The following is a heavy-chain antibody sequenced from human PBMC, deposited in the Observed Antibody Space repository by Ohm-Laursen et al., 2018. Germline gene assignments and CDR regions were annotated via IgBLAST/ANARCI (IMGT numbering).Heavy chain of an antibody. Sequence: SLRLSCTASGFTFSSYGMHWVRQAPGKGLEWVAVIWYDGSNKYYADSVKGRFTISRDNSKNTLYLQMNSLRAEDTAVYYCARDRAGYYYYGMDVWGQGTTVTVSS. CDR1: GFTFSSYG. V-gene: IGHV3-33*01. J-gene: IGHJ6*02. D-gene: IGHD6-19*01. CDR3: ARDRAGYYYYGMDV. CDR2: IWYDGSNK.